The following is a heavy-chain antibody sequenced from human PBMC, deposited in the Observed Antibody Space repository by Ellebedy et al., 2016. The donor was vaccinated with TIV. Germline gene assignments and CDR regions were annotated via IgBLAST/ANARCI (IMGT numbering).Heavy chain of an antibody. V-gene: IGHV3-21*01. D-gene: IGHD3-10*01. CDR3: AKGAMVRGIDVWFDP. CDR1: GFTFSSYS. J-gene: IGHJ5*02. Sequence: GGSLRLSCAASGFTFSSYSMNWVRQAPGKGLEWVSSISSSSSYIYYADSVKGRFTISRDNSKNTLYLQMNSLRAEDTAVYYCAKGAMVRGIDVWFDPWGQGTLVTVSS. CDR2: ISSSSSYI.